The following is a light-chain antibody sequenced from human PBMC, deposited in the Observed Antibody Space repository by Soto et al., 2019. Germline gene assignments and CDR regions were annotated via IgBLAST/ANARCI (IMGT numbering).Light chain of an antibody. J-gene: IGKJ4*02. CDR3: QQYDDWPPFT. Sequence: DIEMTQSPSTLSVSPGDRATISCRASQSISTNLAWYQQKPGQAPRLLIYGASTRATGVPARFSGSGSGTGYTFTLSSLQFQDDAFYNCQQYDDWPPFTFGEGTMVEIK. V-gene: IGKV3D-15*01. CDR2: GAS. CDR1: QSISTN.